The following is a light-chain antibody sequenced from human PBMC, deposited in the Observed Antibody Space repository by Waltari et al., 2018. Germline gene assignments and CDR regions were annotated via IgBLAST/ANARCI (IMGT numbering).Light chain of an antibody. Sequence: EIVMTQSPATPSVSPGERATLSCRASQSVSSNLAWYQQKPGQAPRLLIYGASTRATGIPARFSGSGSGTKFTLTISSLQSEDFAVYYCQQYNNWPFTFGPGTKVDIK. CDR2: GAS. V-gene: IGKV3-15*01. CDR3: QQYNNWPFT. CDR1: QSVSSN. J-gene: IGKJ3*01.